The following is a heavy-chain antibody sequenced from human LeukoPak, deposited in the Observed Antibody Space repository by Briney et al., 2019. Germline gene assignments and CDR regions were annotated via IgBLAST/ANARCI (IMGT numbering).Heavy chain of an antibody. V-gene: IGHV3-23*01. Sequence: QSGGSLRLSCAASGFTFDSYAMTWVRQAPGKGLEWVSGITGSGDITYYADSVKGRFTISRDNSKNTLYLQMLSLRAEDTALYYCAKDRSSSGNYRPTSSLDYWGQGTLVTVSS. CDR2: ITGSGDIT. CDR1: GFTFDSYA. J-gene: IGHJ4*02. D-gene: IGHD1-26*01. CDR3: AKDRSSSGNYRPTSSLDY.